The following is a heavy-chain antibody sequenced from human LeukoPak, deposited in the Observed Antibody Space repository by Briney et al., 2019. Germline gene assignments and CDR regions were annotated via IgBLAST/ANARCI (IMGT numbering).Heavy chain of an antibody. J-gene: IGHJ6*02. CDR3: ARDGMAYYDFWSGYYTGIFDYYGMDV. D-gene: IGHD3-3*01. Sequence: ASVKVSCKASGYTFTGCYMHWVRQAPGQGLEWMGRINPNSGGTNYAQKFQGRVTMTRDTSISTAYMELSRLRSDDTAVYYCARDGMAYYDFWSGYYTGIFDYYGMDVWGQGTTVTVSS. CDR1: GYTFTGCY. CDR2: INPNSGGT. V-gene: IGHV1-2*06.